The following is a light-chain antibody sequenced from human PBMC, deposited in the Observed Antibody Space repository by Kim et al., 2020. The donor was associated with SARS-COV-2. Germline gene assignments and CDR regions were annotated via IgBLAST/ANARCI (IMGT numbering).Light chain of an antibody. V-gene: IGKV3-20*01. Sequence: EIVLTQSPGTLSLSPGDGATLSCRASQSVSSTYLAWYQQKPGQAPRLLIYGASSRATGIPDRFSGSGSRTDFTLTISRLEPEDFAVYYCQQYGSSVVTFGQGTKLEI. J-gene: IGKJ2*01. CDR1: QSVSSTY. CDR2: GAS. CDR3: QQYGSSVVT.